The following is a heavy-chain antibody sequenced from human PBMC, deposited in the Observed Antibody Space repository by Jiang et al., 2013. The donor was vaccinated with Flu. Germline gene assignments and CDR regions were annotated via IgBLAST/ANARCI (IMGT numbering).Heavy chain of an antibody. CDR2: ISGSGGST. D-gene: IGHD3-22*01. J-gene: IGHJ4*02. CDR3: AKVRTDYYDSSGYYSY. V-gene: IGHV3-23*01. CDR1: GFTFSSYA. Sequence: QLLESGGGLVQPGGSLRLSCAASGFTFSSYAMSWVRQAPGKGLEWVSAISGSGGSTYYADSVKGRFTISRDNSKNTLYLQMNSLRAEDTAVYYCAKVRTDYYDSSGYYSYWGQGTLVTVSS.